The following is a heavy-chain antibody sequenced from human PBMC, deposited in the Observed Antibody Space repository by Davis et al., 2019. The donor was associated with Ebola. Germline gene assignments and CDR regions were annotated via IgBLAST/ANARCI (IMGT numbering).Heavy chain of an antibody. Sequence: PGGSLRLSCAASGFTFSSYGMHWVRQAPGKGLEWVAVISYDGSNKYYADSVKGRFTISRDNSKNTLYLQMNSLRAEDTAVYYCAKGGYGDFHYFDYWGQGTLVTVSS. CDR2: ISYDGSNK. D-gene: IGHD4-17*01. J-gene: IGHJ4*02. CDR3: AKGGYGDFHYFDY. V-gene: IGHV3-30*18. CDR1: GFTFSSYG.